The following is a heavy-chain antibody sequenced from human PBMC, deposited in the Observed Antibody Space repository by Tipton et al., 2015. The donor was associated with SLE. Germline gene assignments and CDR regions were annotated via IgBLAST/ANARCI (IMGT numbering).Heavy chain of an antibody. V-gene: IGHV4-4*08. CDR2: IHTSGGT. D-gene: IGHD2-15*01. J-gene: IGHJ3*02. Sequence: TLSLTCTVSSGSISGYYWTWIRQPPGKGLEWIGDIHTSGGTNYNPSLKSRVSVSVDTSKNQFSLRLNSVTAADTAVYYCARGRDGYCSGGNCYLLGPFDIWGQGTMVTVSS. CDR3: ARGRDGYCSGGNCYLLGPFDI. CDR1: SGSISGYY.